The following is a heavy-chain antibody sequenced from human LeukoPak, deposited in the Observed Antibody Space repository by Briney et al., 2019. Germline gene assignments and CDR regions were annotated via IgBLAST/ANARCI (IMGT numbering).Heavy chain of an antibody. J-gene: IGHJ4*02. Sequence: GGSLRLSCAASGFTFSSYAMSWVRQAPGKGLEWVSAINTAGDTFYPGSVKGRFTISRDNARNSLYLQMNGLRAGDTAVYYCARRVGGPYDYWGQGTLVTVSS. CDR3: ARRVGGPYDY. D-gene: IGHD2-2*01. V-gene: IGHV3-13*04. CDR2: INTAGDT. CDR1: GFTFSSYA.